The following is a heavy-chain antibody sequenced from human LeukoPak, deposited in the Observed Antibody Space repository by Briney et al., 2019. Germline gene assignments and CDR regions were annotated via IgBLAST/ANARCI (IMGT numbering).Heavy chain of an antibody. J-gene: IGHJ4*02. CDR1: GFTFSSYG. V-gene: IGHV3-30*02. Sequence: GGSLRLSCAASGFTFSSYGMHWVRQAPGKGLEWVAFIRYDGSNKYYADSVKGRFTISRDNSKNTLYLQMNSLRTEDTAVYYCAKDQGNYGGNWQLDYWGQGTLVTVSS. CDR3: AKDQGNYGGNWQLDY. CDR2: IRYDGSNK. D-gene: IGHD4-23*01.